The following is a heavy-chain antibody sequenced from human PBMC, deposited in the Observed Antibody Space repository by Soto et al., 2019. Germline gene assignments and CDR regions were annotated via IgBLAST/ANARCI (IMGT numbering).Heavy chain of an antibody. CDR3: AHTGGIAVAGKVYYYYYMDV. Sequence: PSQTLSLTCVISGDSVSSNSAAWNWIRQSPSRGLEWLGRTYYRSKWYNDYAVSVKSRITINPDTSKNQFSLQLNSVTPEDTAVYYCAHTGGIAVAGKVYYYYYMDVWGKGTTVTVSS. CDR2: TYYRSKWYN. J-gene: IGHJ6*03. CDR1: GDSVSSNSAA. D-gene: IGHD6-19*01. V-gene: IGHV6-1*01.